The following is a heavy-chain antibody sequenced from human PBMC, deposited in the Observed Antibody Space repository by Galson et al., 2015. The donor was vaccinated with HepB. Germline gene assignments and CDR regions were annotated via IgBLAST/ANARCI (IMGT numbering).Heavy chain of an antibody. D-gene: IGHD5-18*01. CDR3: VRVAVDTTIFRGYWYFDL. CDR1: GFTFSSYT. Sequence: SLRLSCAASGFTFSSYTINWVRQAPGKKLEWVSYISTTGTNIYYADSVKGRFTISRDNAENSVFLQMDSLRDEDTAVYYCVRVAVDTTIFRGYWYFDLWGRGTLVTVSS. J-gene: IGHJ2*01. V-gene: IGHV3-48*02. CDR2: ISTTGTNI.